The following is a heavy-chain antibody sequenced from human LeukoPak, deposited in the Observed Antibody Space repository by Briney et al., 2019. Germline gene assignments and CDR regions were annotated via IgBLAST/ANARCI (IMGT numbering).Heavy chain of an antibody. V-gene: IGHV3-48*01. Sequence: PGGSLRLSCAASGFTFSSYSMNWVRQAPGKGLEWVSYISSSSSTIYYADSVKGRFTISRDNAKNSLYLQMNSLRAEDTAVYYCARDSAIFHGYYYMDVWGKGTTVTVSS. CDR3: ARDSAIFHGYYYMDV. CDR1: GFTFSSYS. D-gene: IGHD2-21*01. CDR2: ISSSSSTI. J-gene: IGHJ6*03.